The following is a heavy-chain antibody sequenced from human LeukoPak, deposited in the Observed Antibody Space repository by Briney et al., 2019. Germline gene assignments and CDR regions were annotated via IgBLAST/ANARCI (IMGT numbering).Heavy chain of an antibody. J-gene: IGHJ4*02. Sequence: GGSLRLSCAASGFTFSSYAMSWVRQAPGKGLEWVSAISGSGGSTYYADSVKGRFTIPRDNSKNTLYLQMNSLRAEDTAVYYCAKDSRIAVAGCFDYWGQGTLVTVSS. CDR2: ISGSGGST. CDR1: GFTFSSYA. D-gene: IGHD6-19*01. CDR3: AKDSRIAVAGCFDY. V-gene: IGHV3-23*01.